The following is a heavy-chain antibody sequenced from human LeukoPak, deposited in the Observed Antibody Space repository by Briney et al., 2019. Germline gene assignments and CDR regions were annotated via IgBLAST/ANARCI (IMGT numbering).Heavy chain of an antibody. CDR1: GGTFSSYA. CDR3: ARGIRIGLFDY. V-gene: IGHV1-69*13. J-gene: IGHJ4*02. D-gene: IGHD2-15*01. Sequence: ASVKVSCKASGGTFSSYAISGVRQAPGQGLEWMGGIIPIFGTANYAQKFQGRVTITADESTSTAYMELSSLRSEDTAVYYCARGIRIGLFDYWGQGTLVTVSS. CDR2: IIPIFGTA.